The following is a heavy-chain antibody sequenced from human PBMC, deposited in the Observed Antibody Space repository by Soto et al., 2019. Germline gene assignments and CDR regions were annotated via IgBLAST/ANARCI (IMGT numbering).Heavy chain of an antibody. D-gene: IGHD1-26*01. CDR2: IYYSGST. CDR1: GGSITSSSYY. J-gene: IGHJ5*02. CDR3: ATQEVGGSYVYTFDP. V-gene: IGHV4-39*01. Sequence: PLETLSLTCTVSGGSITSSSYYWGWIRQPPGKGLEWIGSIYYSGSTYYNPSLKSRVTISVDTSKNQFSLKLSSVTAADTAVYYCATQEVGGSYVYTFDPWGQGTLVTVSS.